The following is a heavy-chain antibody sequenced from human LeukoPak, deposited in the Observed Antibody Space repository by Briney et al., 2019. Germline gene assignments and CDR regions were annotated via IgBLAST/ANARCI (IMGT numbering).Heavy chain of an antibody. J-gene: IGHJ4*02. CDR2: ISGSGGST. V-gene: IGHV3-21*01. D-gene: IGHD3-22*01. CDR1: GFTVSSNY. Sequence: GGSLRLSCAASGFTVSSNYMSWVRQAPGKGLEWVSAISGSGGSTYYADSVKGRFTISRDNAKNSLYLQMNSLRAEDTAVYYCAGQTYDSSGYYYARGDYWGQGALVIVSS. CDR3: AGQTYDSSGYYYARGDY.